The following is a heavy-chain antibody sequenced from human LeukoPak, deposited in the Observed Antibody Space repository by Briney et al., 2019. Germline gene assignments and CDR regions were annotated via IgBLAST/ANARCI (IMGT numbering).Heavy chain of an antibody. J-gene: IGHJ6*03. Sequence: GGSLRLSCAAAGFTFSSYGMHWVRQAPGKGLEWVAFIRYDGSNKYYADSVKGRFTISRDNSKNTLYLQMNSLRAEDTAVHYCAKAFHASGNYMDVWGKGTTVTVSS. CDR2: IRYDGSNK. D-gene: IGHD3-10*01. CDR3: AKAFHASGNYMDV. V-gene: IGHV3-30*02. CDR1: GFTFSSYG.